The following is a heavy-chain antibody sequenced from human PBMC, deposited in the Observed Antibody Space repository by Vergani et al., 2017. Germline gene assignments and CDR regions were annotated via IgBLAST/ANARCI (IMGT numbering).Heavy chain of an antibody. CDR1: GFTFNKYA. D-gene: IGHD2-21*01. CDR2: ISGSGGNT. J-gene: IGHJ6*02. CDR3: AXNEGGYCGDDCYYGMDG. V-gene: IGHV3-23*01. Sequence: EVQLLESGGGLVQPGGSLRLSCAASGFTFNKYAMSWVRQAPGKGLEWVSAISGSGGNTYNADSVKGRFTISRANAKSTLYLQMNSLRAEDTAVYYCAXNEGGYCGDDCYYGMDGWGQGTTVTVSS.